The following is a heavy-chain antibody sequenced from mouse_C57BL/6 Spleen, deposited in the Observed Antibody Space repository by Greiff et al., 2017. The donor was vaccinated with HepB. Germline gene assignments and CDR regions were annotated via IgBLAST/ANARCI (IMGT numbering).Heavy chain of an antibody. V-gene: IGHV1-82*01. CDR1: GYAFSSSW. CDR3: ARLPYYYGSSGGY. J-gene: IGHJ4*01. CDR2: IYPGDGDT. D-gene: IGHD1-1*01. Sequence: VKLQQSGPELVKPGASVKISCKASGYAFSSSWMNWVKQRPGKGLEWIGRIYPGDGDTNYNGKFKGKATLTADKSSSTAYMQLSSLTSEDSAVYFCARLPYYYGSSGGYWGQGTSVTVSS.